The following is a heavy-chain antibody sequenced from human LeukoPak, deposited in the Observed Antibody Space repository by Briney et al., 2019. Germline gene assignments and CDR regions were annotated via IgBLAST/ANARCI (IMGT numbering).Heavy chain of an antibody. CDR2: ISGGGHNT. V-gene: IGHV3-23*01. CDR1: GFTFRSFA. Sequence: GGSLRLSCAASGFTFRSFAMSWVRQAPGKGLEWVSTISGGGHNTYYADSVKGRFSISRDNSKPTVFLQMNILRAEDTAVYYCAKGNWNDPFDYWGQGALVTVSS. D-gene: IGHD1-1*01. J-gene: IGHJ4*02. CDR3: AKGNWNDPFDY.